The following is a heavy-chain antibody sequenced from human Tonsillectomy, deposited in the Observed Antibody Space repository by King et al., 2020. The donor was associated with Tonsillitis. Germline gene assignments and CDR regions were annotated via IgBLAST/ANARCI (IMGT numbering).Heavy chain of an antibody. V-gene: IGHV3-7*03. D-gene: IGHD1-14*01. CDR2: IKQDGSEA. Sequence: VQLVESGGGLVQPGGSLRLSCAASGFTFSSYWMSWVRQAPGKGLEWVANIKQDGSEAYYVDSVTGRLTISRDNAENSLYLQMNSLRAEDTAVYYCAGASITATRAFDLWGRGTLVTVSS. CDR3: AGASITATRAFDL. CDR1: GFTFSSYW. J-gene: IGHJ2*01.